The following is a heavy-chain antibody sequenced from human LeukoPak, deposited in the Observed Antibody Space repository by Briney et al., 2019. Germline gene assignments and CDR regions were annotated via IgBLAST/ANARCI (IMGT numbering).Heavy chain of an antibody. V-gene: IGHV3-30-3*01. D-gene: IGHD3-3*01. CDR3: ARGKSGPYYDFWSGSQPLYGMDV. CDR2: ISCDGSNK. J-gene: IGHJ6*02. Sequence: GGSLRLSCAASGFTFSSYAMHWVRQAPGKGLEWVAVISCDGSNKYYADSVKGRFTISRDNSKNTLYLQMNSLRAEDTAVYYCARGKSGPYYDFWSGSQPLYGMDVWGQGTTVTVSS. CDR1: GFTFSSYA.